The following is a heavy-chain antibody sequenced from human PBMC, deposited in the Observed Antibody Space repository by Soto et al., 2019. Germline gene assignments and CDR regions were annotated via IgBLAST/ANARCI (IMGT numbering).Heavy chain of an antibody. V-gene: IGHV4-34*01. Sequence: PSETLSLTSAVSGGSFSAYYWNLIRQPSRKGLEWIGEIDHGGSTNYNPSLKRRVTISVDTSKNQVSLKLRSVTAADTAVYYWFDPWGQGTLVTVSS. CDR3: FDP. CDR2: IDHGGST. J-gene: IGHJ5*02. CDR1: GGSFSAYY.